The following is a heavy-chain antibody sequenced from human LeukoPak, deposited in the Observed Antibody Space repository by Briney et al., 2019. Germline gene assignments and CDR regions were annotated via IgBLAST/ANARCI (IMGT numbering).Heavy chain of an antibody. CDR1: GFXFSSYA. D-gene: IGHD2/OR15-2a*01. CDR3: ASVLSDP. J-gene: IGHJ5*02. CDR2: ISYDGSNK. Sequence: PGGSLRLSCAASGFXFSSYAMHWVRQAPGKGLEWVAVISYDGSNKYYADSVKGRFTISRDNSKNTLYLQMNSLRAEDTAVYYCASVLSDPWGQGTLVTVSS. V-gene: IGHV3-30-3*01.